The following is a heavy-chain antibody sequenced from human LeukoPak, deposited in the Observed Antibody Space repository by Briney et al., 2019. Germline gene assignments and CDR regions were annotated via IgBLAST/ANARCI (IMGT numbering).Heavy chain of an antibody. J-gene: IGHJ4*02. CDR3: ARGVSGGFDY. D-gene: IGHD6-13*01. V-gene: IGHV3-74*01. CDR2: INTDGSTT. CDR1: GFTFSRYW. Sequence: GGSLRLSCAASGFTFSRYWMNWVRQAPGKGLVWVSRINTDGSTTSYADSVRGRFTISTDNAKNTLYVQMSSLRVEDTAVYYCARGVSGGFDYGGQGTLVTVSS.